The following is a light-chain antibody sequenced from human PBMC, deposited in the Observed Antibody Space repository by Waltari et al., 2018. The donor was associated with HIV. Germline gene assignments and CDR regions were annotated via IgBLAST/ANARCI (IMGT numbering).Light chain of an antibody. V-gene: IGKV4-1*01. CDR2: WAS. CDR3: QQYYTHPLT. J-gene: IGKJ2*01. CDR1: QSLVLSSTKKNY. Sequence: DIVMKQSPESLTVSLGGRATIYCNSSQSLVLSSTKKNYLAWYQQRPGQPPKLLISWASARELGVPDRFRGTASGTSFTLTIDNVRADDVATFYCQQYYTHPLTFGQGTKLQI.